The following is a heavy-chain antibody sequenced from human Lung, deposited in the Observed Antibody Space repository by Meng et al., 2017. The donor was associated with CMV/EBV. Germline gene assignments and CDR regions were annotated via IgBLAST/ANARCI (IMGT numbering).Heavy chain of an antibody. V-gene: IGHV3-23*01. CDR3: VRVALSGGWYLDY. Sequence: EVQLLESGGGLVQPGGSLRLSCAASGVTFNSHIMSWVRQAPGKGLEWVSFITADGGTTYYADSVKGRFTISRDNSKNTLCLQMNSLRSEDTAVYHCVRVALSGGWYLDYWGLGTLVTVSS. CDR1: GVTFNSHI. D-gene: IGHD2-15*01. CDR2: ITADGGTT. J-gene: IGHJ4*02.